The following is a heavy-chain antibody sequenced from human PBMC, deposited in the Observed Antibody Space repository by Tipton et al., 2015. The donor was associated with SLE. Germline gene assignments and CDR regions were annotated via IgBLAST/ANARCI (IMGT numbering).Heavy chain of an antibody. CDR1: GGSMSTYY. CDR3: ARDLAARGGHYFDY. V-gene: IGHV4-59*01. CDR2: INHSGST. Sequence: PGLVKPSETLPLTCTVSGGSMSTYYWSWIRQPPGKGLEWIGEINHSGSTNYNPSLKSRVTISVDTSKNQFSLKLSSVTAADTAVYYCARDLAARGGHYFDYWGQGTLVTVSS. D-gene: IGHD6-6*01. J-gene: IGHJ4*02.